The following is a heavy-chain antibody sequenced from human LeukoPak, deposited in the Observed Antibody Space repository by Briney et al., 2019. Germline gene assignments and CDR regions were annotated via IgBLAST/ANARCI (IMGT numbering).Heavy chain of an antibody. CDR3: ARVAVCSGGSCYERGNWFDP. CDR2: ISADNGNT. Sequence: GASVKVSCTAFGYTFTSYGISWVRQAPGQGLEWMGWISADNGNTNYAQKFQGRVTMTTDTSTSTAYMELRSLRSDDTAVYYCARVAVCSGGSCYERGNWFDPWGQGTLVTVSS. CDR1: GYTFTSYG. J-gene: IGHJ5*02. D-gene: IGHD2-15*01. V-gene: IGHV1-18*01.